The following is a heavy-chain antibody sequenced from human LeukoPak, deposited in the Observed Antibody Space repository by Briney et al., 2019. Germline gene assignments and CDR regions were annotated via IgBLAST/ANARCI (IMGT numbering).Heavy chain of an antibody. CDR3: ARGAGELFKNWFDP. CDR1: GYTFTGYY. V-gene: IGHV1-2*02. D-gene: IGHD3-10*01. CDR2: INPNSGGT. J-gene: IGHJ5*02. Sequence: ASVKVSCKASGYTFTGYYMHWVRQAPGQGLEWMGWINPNSGGTNYAQKFQGGVTMTRDTSISTTCMELSRLRSDDTAVYYCARGAGELFKNWFDPWGQGTLVTVSS.